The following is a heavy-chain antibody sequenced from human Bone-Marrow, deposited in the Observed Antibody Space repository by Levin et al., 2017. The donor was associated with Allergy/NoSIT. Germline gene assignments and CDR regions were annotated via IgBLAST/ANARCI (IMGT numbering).Heavy chain of an antibody. J-gene: IGHJ5*02. D-gene: IGHD5-12*01. CDR3: AREVSGYVSYSDP. CDR1: GFTFSGYN. CDR2: ISLSSNYI. V-gene: IGHV3-21*01. Sequence: GESLKISCAASGFTFSGYNMNWVRQAPGKGLEWVSHISLSSNYIYYADSVKGRFTISRDNAKNSLYLQMNSLRAEDTGVYYCAREVSGYVSYSDPWGQGTLVTVSS.